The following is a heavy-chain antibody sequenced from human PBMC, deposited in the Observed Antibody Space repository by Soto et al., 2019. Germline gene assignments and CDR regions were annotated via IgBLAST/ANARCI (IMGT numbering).Heavy chain of an antibody. CDR3: ARGEQQWLVLPYYYYGMDV. CDR2: IIPIFGTA. V-gene: IGHV1-69*13. CDR1: GGTFSSYA. J-gene: IGHJ6*02. D-gene: IGHD6-19*01. Sequence: GASVKVSCKASGGTFSSYAISWVRQAPGQRLEWMGGIIPIFGTANYAQKFQGRVTITADESTSTAYMELSSLRSEDTAVYYCARGEQQWLVLPYYYYGMDVWGQGTTVTVSS.